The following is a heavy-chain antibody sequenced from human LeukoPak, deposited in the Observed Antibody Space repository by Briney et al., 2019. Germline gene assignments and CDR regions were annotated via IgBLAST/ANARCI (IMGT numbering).Heavy chain of an antibody. CDR1: GFIFSTYD. V-gene: IGHV3-13*01. Sequence: GGSLRLSCAASGFIFSTYDMHWVRQAAGKDLEWVSSVGTVGDTYYSDSVKGRFSLSRDDAVNSFYLQMNNLRPEDTTVYYCARATLGSLDHWGQGALVTVSS. J-gene: IGHJ4*02. D-gene: IGHD2-15*01. CDR2: VGTVGDT. CDR3: ARATLGSLDH.